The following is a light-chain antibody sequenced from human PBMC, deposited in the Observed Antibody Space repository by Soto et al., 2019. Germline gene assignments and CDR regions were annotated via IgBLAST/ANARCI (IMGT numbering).Light chain of an antibody. Sequence: DFQMTQSPSTLSASVGDRVTITCRASQSIHSWLAWYQQKPGRTPKLLIYKASTLESGVPSRFSGSGSGTEFPLTISSMQPDDFATYYCQQYNTHPYTFGQGTKLEIK. CDR1: QSIHSW. J-gene: IGKJ2*01. V-gene: IGKV1-5*03. CDR2: KAS. CDR3: QQYNTHPYT.